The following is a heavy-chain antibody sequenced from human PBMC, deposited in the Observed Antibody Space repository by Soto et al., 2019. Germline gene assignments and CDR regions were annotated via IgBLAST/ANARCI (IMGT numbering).Heavy chain of an antibody. CDR1: GITVSSLY. J-gene: IGHJ4*02. Sequence: EVQLVESGGGFIQPGGYLRISCAASGITVSSLYMTWVRQAPGKGLEWVSLLYSGGNTHYADSVKGRFTISRDNSKNTLYLQLNSLRAEDTAVYYCARGQWLQRTFDYWGQGTLVTVSS. CDR2: LYSGGNT. D-gene: IGHD6-19*01. V-gene: IGHV3-53*01. CDR3: ARGQWLQRTFDY.